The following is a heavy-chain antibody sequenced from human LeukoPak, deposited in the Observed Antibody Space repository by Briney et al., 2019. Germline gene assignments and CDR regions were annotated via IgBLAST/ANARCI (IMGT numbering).Heavy chain of an antibody. J-gene: IGHJ6*02. CDR3: ARGRITVFGVITYYYYYYGMDV. CDR1: GHTFTSYD. Sequence: ASVKVSCKASGHTFTSYDINWVRQDTGHGLEWMGGLNPKKGSTGYAQKFQGRVIMTKNTPISTAYMELSSLTSEDTAVYYCARGRITVFGVITYYYYYYGMDVWGQGTTVTVSS. CDR2: LNPKKGST. V-gene: IGHV1-8*01. D-gene: IGHD3-3*01.